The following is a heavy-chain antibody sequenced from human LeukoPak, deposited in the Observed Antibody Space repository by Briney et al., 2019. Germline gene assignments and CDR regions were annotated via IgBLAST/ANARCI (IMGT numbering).Heavy chain of an antibody. CDR3: ATLVGPAEFDP. CDR2: INPNSGGT. J-gene: IGHJ5*02. V-gene: IGHV1-2*02. CDR1: GYTFTGYY. D-gene: IGHD6-6*01. Sequence: GASVKVPCKASGYTFTGYYMHWVRQAPGQGLEWMGWINPNSGGTNYAQEFQGRVTMTRDTSISTAYMELSRLRSDDTAVYYCATLVGPAEFDPWGQGTLVTVSS.